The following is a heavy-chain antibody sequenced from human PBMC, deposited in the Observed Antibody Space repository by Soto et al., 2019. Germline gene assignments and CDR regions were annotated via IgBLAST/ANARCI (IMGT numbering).Heavy chain of an antibody. J-gene: IGHJ4*02. V-gene: IGHV3-43*01. CDR1: GFTFDDYT. CDR2: ISWDGGST. Sequence: PGGSLRLCCAASGFTFDDYTMHWVRQAPGKGLEWVSLISWDGGSTYYADSVKGRFTISRDNSKNSLYLQMNSLRTEDTALYYCAKDGLGVITIFGVVTEYYFDYWGQGTLVTVSS. D-gene: IGHD3-3*01. CDR3: AKDGLGVITIFGVVTEYYFDY.